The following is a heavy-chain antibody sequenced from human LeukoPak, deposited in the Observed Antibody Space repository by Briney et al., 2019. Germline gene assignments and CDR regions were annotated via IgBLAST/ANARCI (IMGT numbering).Heavy chain of an antibody. Sequence: SETLSFTCTVSGGSFSSGFYWSWIRQHPGKCLEWIGYIYYSGSTNYNPSLKSRVTISVDTSKNQFSLKLSSVTAADTAVYYCARDSSSGWYDYYYMDVWGKGTTVTVSS. D-gene: IGHD6-19*01. J-gene: IGHJ6*03. V-gene: IGHV4-61*01. CDR2: IYYSGST. CDR3: ARDSSSGWYDYYYMDV. CDR1: GGSFSSGFY.